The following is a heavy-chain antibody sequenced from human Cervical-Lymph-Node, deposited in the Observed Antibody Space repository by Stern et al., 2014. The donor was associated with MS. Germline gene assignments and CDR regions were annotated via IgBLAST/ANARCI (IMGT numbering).Heavy chain of an antibody. D-gene: IGHD2-2*01. CDR1: GGSISSYY. J-gene: IGHJ2*01. Sequence: QVQLQESGPGLVKPSETLSLTCTVSGGSISSYYWSWIRQPAGKGLEWIGRIYTSGSTNYNPSLKSRVTMSVDTSKNQFSLKLSSVTAADTAVYYCARAYQLLWPDYWYFDLWGRGTLVTVSS. V-gene: IGHV4-4*07. CDR2: IYTSGST. CDR3: ARAYQLLWPDYWYFDL.